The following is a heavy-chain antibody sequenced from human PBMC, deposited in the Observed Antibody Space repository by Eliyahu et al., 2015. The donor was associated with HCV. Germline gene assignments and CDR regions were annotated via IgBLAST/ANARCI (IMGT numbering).Heavy chain of an antibody. Sequence: QVQLQESGPGLVKPSETLSLXCTVSGGSIXXXXWSWIRQPPGKGLEWIGYIHXSGSTNYNPSLKSRVTISVDTSKNQFSLKLTSVTAADTAVYYCASGGGGIAVAGTGGWFDPWGQGTLVTVSS. CDR2: IHXSGST. CDR1: GGSIXXXX. CDR3: ASGGGGIAVAGTGGWFDP. J-gene: IGHJ5*02. D-gene: IGHD6-19*01. V-gene: IGHV4-59*01.